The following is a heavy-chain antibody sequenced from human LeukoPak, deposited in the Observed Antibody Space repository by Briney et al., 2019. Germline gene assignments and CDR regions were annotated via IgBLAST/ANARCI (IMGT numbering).Heavy chain of an antibody. CDR1: GYSYTSYW. Sequence: GESLQISCKGSGYSYTSYWIGWVRQMPGKGLEWMGIIYPGDSDTRYSPSFQGQVTLSADKSSSTAYLQWSSLKASDSATYYCARLLRNIAAGVYYFDYWGQGTLVTVSS. V-gene: IGHV5-51*01. D-gene: IGHD6-13*01. J-gene: IGHJ4*02. CDR3: ARLLRNIAAGVYYFDY. CDR2: IYPGDSDT.